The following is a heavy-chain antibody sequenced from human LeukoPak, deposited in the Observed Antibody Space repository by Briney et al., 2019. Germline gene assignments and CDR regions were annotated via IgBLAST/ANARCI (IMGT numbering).Heavy chain of an antibody. D-gene: IGHD6-19*01. V-gene: IGHV3-74*01. CDR2: INSDGSST. CDR1: GFTFSRYW. Sequence: GGSLRLSCASSGFTFSRYWMPWVRQAPGKGLVWVSRINSDGSSTTYADSVKGRFTISRDNAENTLYLQMNSLRVEDTAVYYCARDVGSGWYHFDNWGQGTLVTVSS. J-gene: IGHJ4*02. CDR3: ARDVGSGWYHFDN.